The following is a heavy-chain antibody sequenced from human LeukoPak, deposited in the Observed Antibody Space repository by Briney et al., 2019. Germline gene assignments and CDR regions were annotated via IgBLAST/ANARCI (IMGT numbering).Heavy chain of an antibody. J-gene: IGHJ4*02. CDR3: ARQDSSSWYNAY. D-gene: IGHD6-13*01. V-gene: IGHV5-51*01. CDR1: GYSFISYW. CDR2: IYPGDSDT. Sequence: GESLQISCKGSGYSFISYWIAWVRQLPGKGLEWMGIIYPGDSDTRYSPSFQGQVTISADKSISTASLQWSSLKASDTAIYYCARQDSSSWYNAYWGQGTLVTVSS.